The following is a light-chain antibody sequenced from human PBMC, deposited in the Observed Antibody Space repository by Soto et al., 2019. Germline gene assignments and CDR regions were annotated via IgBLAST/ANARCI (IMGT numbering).Light chain of an antibody. CDR3: LQAVQTPFT. CDR2: LGS. CDR1: QSLLHDNGYNY. Sequence: IVLTQSPLSLPVTPGEPASISCRSSQSLLHDNGYNYLDWYLQRPGQSPQLLIYLGSHRASGVPDRFSGSGSGTDFTLKISRVEAEDVGVYYCLQAVQTPFTFGPGTKVDLK. J-gene: IGKJ3*01. V-gene: IGKV2-28*01.